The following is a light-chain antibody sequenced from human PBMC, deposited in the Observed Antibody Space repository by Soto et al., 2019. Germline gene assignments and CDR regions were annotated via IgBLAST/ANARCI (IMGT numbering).Light chain of an antibody. CDR1: SSNLGDNF. CDR2: STS. J-gene: IGLJ3*02. Sequence: QSVLTQPPSASGPPGQRVTISCFGGSSNLGDNFVYWYQKVPGTAPKLLIYSTSQRPSGVPDRFSGSKSGTSASLAISGLRSDDEADYYCAAWDDSLNGPVFGGGTKVTVL. CDR3: AAWDDSLNGPV. V-gene: IGLV1-47*02.